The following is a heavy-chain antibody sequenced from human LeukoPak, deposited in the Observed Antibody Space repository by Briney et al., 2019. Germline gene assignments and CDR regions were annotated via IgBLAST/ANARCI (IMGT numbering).Heavy chain of an antibody. CDR1: AGSISNYY. D-gene: IGHD6-6*01. V-gene: IGHV4-59*01. CDR2: IYYSGST. Sequence: SETLSLTCTVSAGSISNYYWSWIRQPPGRGLEWIGYIYYSGSTSYNPSLRSRATISVDTSMNQFSLRLSSVTAADTAVYYCARDKPNSSSFDYWGQGALVTVSS. J-gene: IGHJ4*02. CDR3: ARDKPNSSSFDY.